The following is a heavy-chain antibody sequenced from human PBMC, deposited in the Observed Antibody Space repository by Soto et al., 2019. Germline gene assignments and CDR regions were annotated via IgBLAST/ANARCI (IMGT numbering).Heavy chain of an antibody. CDR1: GGSVSSGSYY. D-gene: IGHD2-15*01. V-gene: IGHV4-61*01. CDR2: IYYSGST. J-gene: IGHJ4*02. Sequence: SETLSLTCTVSGGSVSSGSYYWSWIRQPPGKGLEWIGYIYYSGSTNYNPPLKSRVTISVDTSKNQFSLKLSSVTAADTAVYYCARADGDCSGGSCYSEYYFDYWGQGTLVTVS. CDR3: ARADGDCSGGSCYSEYYFDY.